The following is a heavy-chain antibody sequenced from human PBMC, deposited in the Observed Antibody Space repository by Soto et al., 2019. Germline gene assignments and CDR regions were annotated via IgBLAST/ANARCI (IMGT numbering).Heavy chain of an antibody. CDR2: ISYDGSNK. CDR3: ARLDYTVDY. CDR1: GFTFSSYA. V-gene: IGHV3-30-3*01. Sequence: LRLSCAASGFTFSSYAMHWGRQAPGKGLEWVAVISYDGSNKYYADSVKGRFTISRDNSKNTLYLQMNSLRAEDTAVYYCARLDYTVDYWGQGTLVNVS. D-gene: IGHD4-4*01. J-gene: IGHJ4*02.